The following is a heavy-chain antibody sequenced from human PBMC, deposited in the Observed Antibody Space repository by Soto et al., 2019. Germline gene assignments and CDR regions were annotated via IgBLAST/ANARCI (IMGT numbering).Heavy chain of an antibody. D-gene: IGHD3-9*01. CDR2: IDWDDDK. V-gene: IGHV2-70*01. Sequence: SGPTLVNPTQTLTLTCTFSAFSLSTSGMCVSWIRQPPGKALEWLALIDWDDDKYYSTSLKTRLTISKDTSKNQVVLTMTNMDPVDTATYYCARIPTYYDILTGYRYYYGMDVWGQGT. CDR1: AFSLSTSGMC. J-gene: IGHJ6*02. CDR3: ARIPTYYDILTGYRYYYGMDV.